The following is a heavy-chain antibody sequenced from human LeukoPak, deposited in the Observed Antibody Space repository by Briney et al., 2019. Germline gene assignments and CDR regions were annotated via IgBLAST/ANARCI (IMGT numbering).Heavy chain of an antibody. CDR1: GGSISNYY. V-gene: IGHV4-4*07. D-gene: IGHD3-22*01. Sequence: SETLSLTCTVSGGSISNYYWSWIRQPAGKGLKWIGRIYNYNPSLKSRVTISVDTSKNQFSLKLSSVTAADTAVHYCARAFRNYYDTSGYYPWGQGTLVTVSS. CDR2: IY. J-gene: IGHJ5*02. CDR3: ARAFRNYYDTSGYYP.